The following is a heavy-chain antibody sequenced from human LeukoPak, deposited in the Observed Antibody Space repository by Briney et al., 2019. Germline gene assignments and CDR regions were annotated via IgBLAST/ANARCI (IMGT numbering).Heavy chain of an antibody. V-gene: IGHV1-18*01. J-gene: IGHJ4*02. CDR1: GYTFTSYG. CDR3: ARDGRPGAILTRSDY. D-gene: IGHD3-9*01. CDR2: ISAYNGNT. Sequence: GASVRVSCKASGYTFTSYGISWVRQAPGQGLEWMGWISAYNGNTNYAQKLQGRVTMTTDTSTSTAYMELRSLRSDDTAVYYCARDGRPGAILTRSDYWGQGTLVTVYS.